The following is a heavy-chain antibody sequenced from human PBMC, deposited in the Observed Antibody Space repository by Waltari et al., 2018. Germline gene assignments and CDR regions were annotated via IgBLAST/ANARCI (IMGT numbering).Heavy chain of an antibody. Sequence: QVQLVQSGAEVKKPGASVKVSCKVSGYTLTELSMHWVRQAPGKGLEWMGGFDPEDGETIYAQKFQGRVTMTEETSTDTAYMELSSLRSEDTAVYYCATAAVDYYGTRHLRSFDYWGQGTLVTVSS. CDR3: ATAAVDYYGTRHLRSFDY. V-gene: IGHV1-24*01. J-gene: IGHJ4*02. CDR1: GYTLTELS. D-gene: IGHD3-10*01. CDR2: FDPEDGET.